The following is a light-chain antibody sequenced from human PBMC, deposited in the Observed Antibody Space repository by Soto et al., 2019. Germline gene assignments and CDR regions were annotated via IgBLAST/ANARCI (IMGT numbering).Light chain of an antibody. J-gene: IGLJ2*01. CDR2: YDS. Sequence: SYELTQPPSVSVAPGKTARITCGGNNIGSTSVHWYQQKPGQAPVLGIYYDSDRPSGIPERFSGSNSGNTATLTISRVEAGDEADYYCQVWDSSSDHPVVFGGGTKLTFL. CDR3: QVWDSSSDHPVV. V-gene: IGLV3-21*04. CDR1: NIGSTS.